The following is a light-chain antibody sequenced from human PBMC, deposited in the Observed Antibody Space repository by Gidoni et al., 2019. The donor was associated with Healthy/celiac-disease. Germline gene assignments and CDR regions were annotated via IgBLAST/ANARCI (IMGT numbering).Light chain of an antibody. CDR1: QSDSSN. V-gene: IGKV3-15*01. Sequence: ELVMTPSPATLSVSPGQRATLPCRASQSDSSNLAWYQQKPGQAPRLLIYCASTRATGIPARFSGSGSGTEFTLTISSLQSEDFAVYYCQQYNSWLRTFGQGTKVEIK. CDR2: CAS. CDR3: QQYNSWLRT. J-gene: IGKJ1*01.